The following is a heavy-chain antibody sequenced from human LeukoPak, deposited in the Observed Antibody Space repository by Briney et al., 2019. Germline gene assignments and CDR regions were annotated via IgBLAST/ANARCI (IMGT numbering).Heavy chain of an antibody. CDR1: GDSINSDY. Sequence: SETLFLTCTVSGDSINSDYWNWIRQPPGKGLEWIGFIYYSGSTNYNPSLKSRVTISVDASRNHFSLKLSSVTAADTAVYYCARDIARGYSGYDYPRDAFDIWGQGTMVTVSS. V-gene: IGHV4-59*12. CDR3: ARDIARGYSGYDYPRDAFDI. J-gene: IGHJ3*02. CDR2: IYYSGST. D-gene: IGHD5-12*01.